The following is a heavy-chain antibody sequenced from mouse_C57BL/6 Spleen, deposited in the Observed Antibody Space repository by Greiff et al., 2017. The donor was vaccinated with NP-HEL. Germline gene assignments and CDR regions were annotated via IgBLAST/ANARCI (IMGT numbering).Heavy chain of an antibody. D-gene: IGHD1-1*01. J-gene: IGHJ1*03. CDR3: TRDYAVVEYWYFDV. Sequence: QVQLQQSGAELVRPGASVTLSCKASGYTFTDYEMHWVKQTPVHGLEWIGAIDPETGGTAYNQKFKGKAILTADKSSSTAYMELRSLTSEDSAVYYCTRDYAVVEYWYFDVWGTGTTVTVSS. CDR1: GYTFTDYE. V-gene: IGHV1-15*01. CDR2: IDPETGGT.